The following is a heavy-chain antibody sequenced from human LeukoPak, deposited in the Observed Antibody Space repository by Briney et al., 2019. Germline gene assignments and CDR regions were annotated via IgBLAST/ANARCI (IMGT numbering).Heavy chain of an antibody. CDR1: GFTFSNYA. CDR2: LTDSGGTT. D-gene: IGHD1-1*01. J-gene: IGHJ6*02. CDR3: AKLRELVTYYYYYGLDV. Sequence: GGSLRLSCVASGFTFSNYAMGWVRQAPGKRPEWVSSLTDSGGTTYYVDSVKGRFTISRDNSKNTLYLRMNSLRVEDTALYYCAKLRELVTYYYYYGLDVWGQGTTVTVSS. V-gene: IGHV3-23*01.